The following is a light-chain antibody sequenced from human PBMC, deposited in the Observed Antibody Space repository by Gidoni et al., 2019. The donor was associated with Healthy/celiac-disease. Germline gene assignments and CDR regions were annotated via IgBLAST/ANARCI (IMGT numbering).Light chain of an antibody. CDR2: DVS. J-gene: IGLJ2*01. Sequence: QSALTQPRSVSGSPGQSVTISCTGTSSAVGGYNHVSWYQQHPGKAPKLMIYDVSKRPSGVPDRFSGSKSGNTASRTISGLQAEDEADYYCCSYAGSYTLVFGGGTKLTVL. V-gene: IGLV2-11*01. CDR1: SSAVGGYNH. CDR3: CSYAGSYTLV.